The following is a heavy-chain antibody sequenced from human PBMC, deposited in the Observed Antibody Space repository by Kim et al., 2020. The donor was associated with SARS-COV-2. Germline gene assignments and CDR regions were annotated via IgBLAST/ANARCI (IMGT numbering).Heavy chain of an antibody. D-gene: IGHD3-22*01. CDR3: ARSSSGYYGFDY. V-gene: IGHV3-21*01. J-gene: IGHJ4*02. Sequence: YYADSVKGRFTISRDNANNSLYLQMNSLRAEDTAVYYCARSSSGYYGFDYWGQGTLVTVSS.